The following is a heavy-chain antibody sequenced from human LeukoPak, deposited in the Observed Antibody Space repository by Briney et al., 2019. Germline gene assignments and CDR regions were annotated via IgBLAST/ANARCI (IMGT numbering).Heavy chain of an antibody. Sequence: PGGCLRLSCAASGFTFSNAWMSWVRQAPGKGLEWVGRIKSKTDGGTTDYAAPVKGRFTISRDDSKNTLYLQMNSLKTEDTAVYYCTTESPPSMTTVTMYYFDYWGQGTLVTVSS. V-gene: IGHV3-15*01. CDR1: GFTFSNAW. D-gene: IGHD4-17*01. CDR2: IKSKTDGGTT. CDR3: TTESPPSMTTVTMYYFDY. J-gene: IGHJ4*02.